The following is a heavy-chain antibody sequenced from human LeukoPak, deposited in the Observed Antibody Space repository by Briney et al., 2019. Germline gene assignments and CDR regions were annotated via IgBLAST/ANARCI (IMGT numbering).Heavy chain of an antibody. J-gene: IGHJ4*02. CDR1: GYTFTSYG. V-gene: IGHV1-46*01. CDR3: ARGRGSGSYQEYHFDY. Sequence: GASVKVSCKASGYTFTSYGISWVRQAPGQGLEWMGIINPSGYSTSYAQTFQGRVTMTRDTSTSTVYVELSSLRPEDTAVYYCARGRGSGSYQEYHFDYWGQGSLVTVSS. D-gene: IGHD3-10*01. CDR2: INPSGYST.